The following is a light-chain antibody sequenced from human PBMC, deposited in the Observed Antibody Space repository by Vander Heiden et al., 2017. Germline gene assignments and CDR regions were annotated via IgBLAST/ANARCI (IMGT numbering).Light chain of an antibody. J-gene: IGLJ2*01. CDR2: RNN. V-gene: IGLV1-47*01. CDR3: AAWEDSRSEVV. CDR1: RSNIGSNY. Sequence: QSVLTQPPSASGTPGQRVTISFSGSRSNIGSNYVYWYQQLTGTAPKLLIYRNNQRPSGVPDRFSGSKYGTSASLAISGLRSEEEADYYCAAWEDSRSEVVFGGGTKLTVL.